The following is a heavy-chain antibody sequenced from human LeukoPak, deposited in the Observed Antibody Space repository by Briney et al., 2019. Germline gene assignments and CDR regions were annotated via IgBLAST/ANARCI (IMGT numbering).Heavy chain of an antibody. CDR3: ARWDTPSISSGQLRAGFDY. J-gene: IGHJ4*02. D-gene: IGHD3-22*01. CDR1: GGTFSSYA. V-gene: IGHV1-69*13. Sequence: RASVKVSCKASGGTFSSYAISWVRQAPGQGLEWMGGIIPIFGTANYAQKFQGRVTITADESTSTAYMELSSLRSEDTAVYYCARWDTPSISSGQLRAGFDYWGQGTLVTVSS. CDR2: IIPIFGTA.